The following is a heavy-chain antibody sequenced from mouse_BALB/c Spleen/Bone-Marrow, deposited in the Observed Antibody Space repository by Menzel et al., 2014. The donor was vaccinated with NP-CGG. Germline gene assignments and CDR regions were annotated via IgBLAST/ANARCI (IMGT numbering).Heavy chain of an antibody. J-gene: IGHJ4*01. CDR3: SRGRRDALDY. CDR1: GYTFTSYY. CDR2: INPSNGGT. V-gene: IGHV1S81*02. Sequence: QDQLQQPGAELVKPGASLKLSCKASGYTFTSYYMYWVKQRPGQGLEWFGEINPSNGGTNFNEKFKNKATLTVDKSSSTAYMQLSSLTSEDSAVYYCSRGRRDALDYWGQGTSVTVSS.